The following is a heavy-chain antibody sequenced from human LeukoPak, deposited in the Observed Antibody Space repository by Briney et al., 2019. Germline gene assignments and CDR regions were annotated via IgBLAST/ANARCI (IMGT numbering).Heavy chain of an antibody. V-gene: IGHV5-51*01. CDR3: ARIGYCSSTSCFPFDY. CDR2: IYPGDSDT. J-gene: IGHJ4*02. CDR1: GYSLTSYW. Sequence: GESLKISCKGSGYSLTSYWIGWVRQMPGKGLEWMGIIYPGDSDTRYSPSFQGQVTISADKSISTAYLQWSSLKASDTAMYYCARIGYCSSTSCFPFDYWGQGTLVTVSS. D-gene: IGHD2-2*01.